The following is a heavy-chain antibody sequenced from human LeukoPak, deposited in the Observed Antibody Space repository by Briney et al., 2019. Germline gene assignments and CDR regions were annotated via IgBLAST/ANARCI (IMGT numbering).Heavy chain of an antibody. CDR1: GFTFSRYY. J-gene: IGHJ4*02. Sequence: GGSLRLSCAASGFTFSRYYMHWVRQAPGKGLVWVSRINSDGSSTTYADSVKGRFTISRDNAKNTLYLQMNSLKVEDTAVYYCAKDQKQLIPPFDYWGQGTLVTVSS. D-gene: IGHD6-6*01. CDR2: INSDGSST. V-gene: IGHV3-74*01. CDR3: AKDQKQLIPPFDY.